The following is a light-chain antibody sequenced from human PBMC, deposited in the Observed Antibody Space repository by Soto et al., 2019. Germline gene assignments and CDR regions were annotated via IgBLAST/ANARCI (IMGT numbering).Light chain of an antibody. CDR3: QQANNFPPA. CDR1: QSISNR. Sequence: GDRVTITCRASQSISNRLAWYQQKPGKAPKVLIYDASSLESGVPSRFSGSGSATEFILTISSLQPDDLATYYCQQANNFPPAFGQGTKVDI. V-gene: IGKV1-12*01. CDR2: DAS. J-gene: IGKJ1*01.